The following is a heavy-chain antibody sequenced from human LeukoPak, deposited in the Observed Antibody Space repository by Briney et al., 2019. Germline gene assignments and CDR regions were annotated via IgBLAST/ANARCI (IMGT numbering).Heavy chain of an antibody. D-gene: IGHD1-1*01. CDR2: IHYSGNT. Sequence: SETLSLTCSVSGGSISTYYWSWIRQPPGKGLEWIGYIHYSGNTNYNPSLKSRVTISVDTSKNQFSLKVSSVTAADTAVYYCAREGTAGTNLNWFDPWGQGTLVTVSS. J-gene: IGHJ5*02. CDR3: AREGTAGTNLNWFDP. V-gene: IGHV4-59*01. CDR1: GGSISTYY.